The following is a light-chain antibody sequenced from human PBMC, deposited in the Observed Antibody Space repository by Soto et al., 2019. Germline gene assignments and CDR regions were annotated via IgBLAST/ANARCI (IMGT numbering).Light chain of an antibody. V-gene: IGKV1-9*01. Sequence: DIQLTQSPSFLSASVGDRVTITCRASQAISSYLAWFQQRPGKAPKVLIYAASTLQSGVPSRFSGSASGTEFTLTISSLQPEDFATYFCQQLNNYPWTFGQGTKVEIK. CDR3: QQLNNYPWT. CDR2: AAS. J-gene: IGKJ1*01. CDR1: QAISSY.